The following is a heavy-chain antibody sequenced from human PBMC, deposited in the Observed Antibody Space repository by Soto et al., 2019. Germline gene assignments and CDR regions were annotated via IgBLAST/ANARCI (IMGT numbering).Heavy chain of an antibody. CDR2: IIPIFGTA. Sequence: ASVKVSCKASGGTFSSYAISWVRQAPGQGLEWMGGIIPIFGTANYAQKFQGRVTITADESTSTAYMELSSLRSEDTAVYYCARGRGAYEGAIVVVTALYYYYGMDVWGQGTTVTVSS. J-gene: IGHJ6*02. CDR3: ARGRGAYEGAIVVVTALYYYYGMDV. V-gene: IGHV1-69*13. D-gene: IGHD2-21*02. CDR1: GGTFSSYA.